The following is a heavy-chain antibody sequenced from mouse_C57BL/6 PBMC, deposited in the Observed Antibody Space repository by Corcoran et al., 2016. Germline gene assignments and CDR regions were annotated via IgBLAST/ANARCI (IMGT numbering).Heavy chain of an antibody. CDR1: GYSFTSYY. Sequence: QVQLQQSGPELVKPGASVKISCKASGYSFTSYYIHWVKQRPGQGLEWIGWIYPGSGNTKYNEKFKGKATLTAANSSSTAYMQLSSLTSEDFAVYYCARGFNAMYDWCQGTSVTVSS. V-gene: IGHV1-66*01. J-gene: IGHJ4*01. CDR2: IYPGSGNT. CDR3: ARGFNAMYD.